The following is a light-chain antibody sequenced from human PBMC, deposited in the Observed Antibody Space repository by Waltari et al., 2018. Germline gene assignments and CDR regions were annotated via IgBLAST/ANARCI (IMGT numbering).Light chain of an antibody. J-gene: IGLJ3*02. V-gene: IGLV3-19*01. CDR3: NSRDSSGDHWV. CDR2: GKN. CDR1: TLRNYY. Sequence: SSELTQDPAVSVALGLTVRITCQGDTLRNYYANWYQQKPGQAPVVVLYGKNNRPTGIPDRFSGSSARDTASLTITGTQAEDEADYYCNSRDSSGDHWVFGGGTKLTVL.